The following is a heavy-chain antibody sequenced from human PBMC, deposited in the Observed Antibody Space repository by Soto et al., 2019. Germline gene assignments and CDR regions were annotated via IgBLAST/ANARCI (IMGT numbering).Heavy chain of an antibody. Sequence: KISCKGSGYSFTSYWISWVRQAPGQGLEWMGGIIPIFGTANYAQKFQGRVTITADESTSTAYMELSSLRSEDTAVYYCAREGTYYDFWSGPRPLPSGEGYGMDVWGQGTTVTVSS. J-gene: IGHJ6*02. CDR3: AREGTYYDFWSGPRPLPSGEGYGMDV. CDR2: IIPIFGTA. V-gene: IGHV1-69*01. D-gene: IGHD3-3*01. CDR1: GYSFTSYW.